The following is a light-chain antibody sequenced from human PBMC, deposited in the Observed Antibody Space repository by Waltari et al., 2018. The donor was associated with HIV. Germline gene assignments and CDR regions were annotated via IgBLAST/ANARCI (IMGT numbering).Light chain of an antibody. V-gene: IGLV2-23*02. CDR3: CSYTGTGVV. CDR1: SSDVGAYNL. CDR2: ELT. Sequence: QSALTQPASVSGSPGQSITISCTGTSSDVGAYNLVSWYQQHPGKAPKLMIFELTKRPSGISDRFSGSRSGNTASLTISVLQAEDEGDYYCCSYTGTGVVFGGGTKLTVL. J-gene: IGLJ2*01.